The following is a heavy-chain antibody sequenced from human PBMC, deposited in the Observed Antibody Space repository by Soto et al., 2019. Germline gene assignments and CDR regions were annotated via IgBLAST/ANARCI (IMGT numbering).Heavy chain of an antibody. CDR1: GFAFGSYA. Sequence: QPGGSLRLSCAASGFAFGSYAMVWCRQTPGKGLECISSISDSGDRTFYADSVKGRLTISRDNSKDMVYLQMNSLRVDDSAVYYCANVLSTDYNYWYGVHVSGQGTTVTVSS. D-gene: IGHD3-10*02. CDR2: ISDSGDRT. J-gene: IGHJ6*02. CDR3: ANVLSTDYNYWYGVHV. V-gene: IGHV3-23*01.